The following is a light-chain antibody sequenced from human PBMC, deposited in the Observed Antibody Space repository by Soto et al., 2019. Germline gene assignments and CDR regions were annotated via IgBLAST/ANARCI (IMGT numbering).Light chain of an antibody. CDR2: DVS. V-gene: IGLV2-14*01. CDR1: SSDVGGYNY. CDR3: SSYTSSSTLLYV. J-gene: IGLJ1*01. Sequence: QSALTQPASVSGSPGQSITISCTGTSSDVGGYNYVSWYQQHPGKAPKLMIYDVSNRPSGVSNRFSGSKSGNTASLTISGLQAEDEDDDYCSSYTSSSTLLYVFGTGTKLTVL.